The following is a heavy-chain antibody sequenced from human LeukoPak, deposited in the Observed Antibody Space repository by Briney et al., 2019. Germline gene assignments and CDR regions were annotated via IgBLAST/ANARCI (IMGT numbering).Heavy chain of an antibody. CDR2: INHSGST. Sequence: SETLSLTCAAYGGSFSGYYWSWIRQPPGKGLEWIGEINHSGSTNYNPSLKSRVTISVDTSKNQFSLKLSSVTAADTAVYYCAREGSELLWFGEFSYWGQGALVTVSS. J-gene: IGHJ4*02. CDR1: GGSFSGYY. CDR3: AREGSELLWFGEFSY. V-gene: IGHV4-34*01. D-gene: IGHD3-10*01.